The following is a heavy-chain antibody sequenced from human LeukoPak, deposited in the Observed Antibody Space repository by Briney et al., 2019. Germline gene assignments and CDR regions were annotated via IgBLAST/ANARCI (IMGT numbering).Heavy chain of an antibody. J-gene: IGHJ3*02. V-gene: IGHV3-66*01. D-gene: IGHD3-10*01. CDR1: GFTVSSNY. Sequence: PGGSLRLSCAASGFTVSSNYMSWVRQAPGKGLEWVSVIYSGGSTYYADSVKGRFTISRDNAKNSLYLQMNSLRAEDTAVYYCARDFYYYGSGKAFDIWGQGTMVTVSS. CDR2: IYSGGST. CDR3: ARDFYYYGSGKAFDI.